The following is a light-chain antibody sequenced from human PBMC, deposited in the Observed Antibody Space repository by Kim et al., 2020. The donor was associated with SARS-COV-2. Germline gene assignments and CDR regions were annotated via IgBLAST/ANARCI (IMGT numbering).Light chain of an antibody. CDR3: QAWDSSTNYV. Sequence: SYELTQPPSVSVSPGQTASITCSGDKLVDKYACWYQQKPGHSPLLVIYQNTKRPSGIPERFSGSNSGNTATLTISGTQAMDEADYYCQAWDSSTNYVFGT. V-gene: IGLV3-1*01. J-gene: IGLJ1*01. CDR2: QNT. CDR1: KLVDKY.